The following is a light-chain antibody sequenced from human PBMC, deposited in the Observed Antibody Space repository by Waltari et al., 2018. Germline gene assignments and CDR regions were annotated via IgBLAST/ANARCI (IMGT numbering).Light chain of an antibody. CDR2: EVS. J-gene: IGLJ3*02. V-gene: IGLV2-18*02. CDR3: SSYTSSSTWV. Sequence: APTPPPSVSGSPGQSAIIPCPATHRSVATFCLVSWYHQSPGTAPRLMIYEVSNRPSGVPDRFSGSKSGNTASLTISGLQAEDEGDYYCSSYTSSSTWVFGGGTKVTVL. CDR1: HRSVATFCL.